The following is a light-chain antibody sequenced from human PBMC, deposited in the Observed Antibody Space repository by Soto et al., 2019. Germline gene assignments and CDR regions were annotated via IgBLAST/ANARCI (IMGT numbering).Light chain of an antibody. J-gene: IGKJ2*02. Sequence: DIQMTQSPSSLSVSVGDRVTITCRASQSIVSYLNWYQQKLGKAPKLLIYTASNLQRGVPSRFSGRLSGTVFTLTISILQPEDFATYYCQQSYSTPRTFGQGTKLEIK. CDR2: TAS. CDR3: QQSYSTPRT. V-gene: IGKV1-39*01. CDR1: QSIVSY.